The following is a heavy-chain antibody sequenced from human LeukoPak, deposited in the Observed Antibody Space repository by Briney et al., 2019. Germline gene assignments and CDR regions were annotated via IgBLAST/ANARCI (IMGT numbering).Heavy chain of an antibody. J-gene: IGHJ4*02. CDR2: THYSGST. V-gene: IGHV4-59*01. CDR3: ARDRAYDSRGDYDGYFDY. Sequence: PSETLSLTCTASGGSISSYYWSWIRQPPGKGLEWIGYTHYSGSTNYNPSLKSRVTISLDTSKNQFSLKLSSVTAADTAVYYCARDRAYDSRGDYDGYFDYWGQGTLVTVSS. CDR1: GGSISSYY. D-gene: IGHD3-22*01.